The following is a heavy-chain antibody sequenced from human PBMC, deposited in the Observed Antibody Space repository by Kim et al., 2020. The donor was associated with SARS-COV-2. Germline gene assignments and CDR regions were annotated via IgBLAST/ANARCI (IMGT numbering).Heavy chain of an antibody. CDR1: GFTFSSYA. CDR2: ISYDGSNK. Sequence: GGSLRLSCAASGFTFSSYAMHWVRQAPGKGLEWVAVISYDGSNKYYADSVKGRFTISRDNSKNTLYLQMNSLRAEDTAVYYCARGSSGWYKRFDYWGQGT. CDR3: ARGSSGWYKRFDY. V-gene: IGHV3-30*04. J-gene: IGHJ4*02. D-gene: IGHD6-19*01.